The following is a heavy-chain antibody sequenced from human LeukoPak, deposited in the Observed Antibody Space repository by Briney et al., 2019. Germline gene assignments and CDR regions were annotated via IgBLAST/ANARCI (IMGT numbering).Heavy chain of an antibody. V-gene: IGHV3-23*01. Sequence: GGSLRLSCAVSGFAFGSEAMSWVRQSPARGLEWVASISPGGGTTYYADSVKGRFTISRDNSKNTLFLQMNSLRAEDTAVYYCAKDRYYDFWSGQNYYYYYMDVWGKGTTVTVSS. J-gene: IGHJ6*03. CDR1: GFAFGSEA. CDR2: ISPGGGTT. CDR3: AKDRYYDFWSGQNYYYYYMDV. D-gene: IGHD3-3*01.